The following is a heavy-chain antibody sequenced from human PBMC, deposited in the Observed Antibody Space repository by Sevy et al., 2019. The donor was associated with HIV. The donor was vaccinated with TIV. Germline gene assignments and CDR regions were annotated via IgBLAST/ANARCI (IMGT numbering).Heavy chain of an antibody. J-gene: IGHJ3*02. V-gene: IGHV3-30*02. CDR1: GFTFSSSG. Sequence: GGSLRLSCAASGFTFSSSGMHWVRQAPGKGLEWMTFIRYDGTTKYYADSVKGRFTISRDNSKSTLYLQMNSLRDEDTGVYFCAKLGSTTLTTSDAFDIWGQGTLVTISS. D-gene: IGHD4-17*01. CDR2: IRYDGTTK. CDR3: AKLGSTTLTTSDAFDI.